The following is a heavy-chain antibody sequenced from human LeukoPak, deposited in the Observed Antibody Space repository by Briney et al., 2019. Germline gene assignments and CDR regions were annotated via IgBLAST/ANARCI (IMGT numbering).Heavy chain of an antibody. Sequence: GGSLRLSCAASGFTFSTYWMHWVRQAPGKGLVWVSRINSDESSTDYVDPVKGRFTISRDNAKNTLYLQMNNLRAEDTAVYYCARGGTPRVQVAINWFDPWGQGTLVTVSS. CDR3: ARGGTPRVQVAINWFDP. CDR1: GFTFSTYW. V-gene: IGHV3-74*01. D-gene: IGHD2-15*01. J-gene: IGHJ5*02. CDR2: INSDESST.